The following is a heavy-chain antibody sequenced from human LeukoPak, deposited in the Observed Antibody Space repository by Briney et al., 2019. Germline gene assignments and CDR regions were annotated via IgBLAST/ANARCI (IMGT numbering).Heavy chain of an antibody. CDR2: ISAYNGNT. CDR1: GYTFTSYG. V-gene: IGHV1-18*01. D-gene: IGHD1-26*01. CDR3: ARVENSGSYYAPFDY. J-gene: IGHJ4*02. Sequence: ASVKVSCKASGYTFTSYGISWVRQAPGQGLEWMGWISAYNGNTNYAQKLQGRVTMTTDTSTSTAYMELRSLRSDDTAVYYCARVENSGSYYAPFDYWGQGTLVTVSS.